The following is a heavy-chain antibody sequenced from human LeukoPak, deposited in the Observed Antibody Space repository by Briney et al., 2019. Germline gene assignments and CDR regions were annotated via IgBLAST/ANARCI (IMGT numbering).Heavy chain of an antibody. CDR2: INPNSGGT. J-gene: IGHJ4*02. V-gene: IGHV1-2*06. Sequence: ASVKVSCKASGYTFTGYYMHWVRQAPGQGLEWMGRINPNSGGTNYAQKFQGRVTMTTDTSTSTAYMELRSLRSDDTAVYYCARAKWELLLDYWGQGTLVTVSS. D-gene: IGHD1-26*01. CDR3: ARAKWELLLDY. CDR1: GYTFTGYY.